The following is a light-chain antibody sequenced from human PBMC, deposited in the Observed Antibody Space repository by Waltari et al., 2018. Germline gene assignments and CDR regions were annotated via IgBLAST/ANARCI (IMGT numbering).Light chain of an antibody. CDR1: QSVSSW. Sequence: DIQMTQSPSTLSASVGDRVTITCRASQSVSSWLAWYQQQQGKAPKLLIYKASILESGVPSRFSGSGSGTEFTLTISSLQPDDFATYYCQQYVSYSTFGQGTKLEMK. CDR3: QQYVSYST. J-gene: IGKJ2*01. CDR2: KAS. V-gene: IGKV1-5*03.